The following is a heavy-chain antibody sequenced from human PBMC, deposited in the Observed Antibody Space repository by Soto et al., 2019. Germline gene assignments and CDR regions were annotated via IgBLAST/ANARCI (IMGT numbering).Heavy chain of an antibody. CDR3: ARRDDYYDSSGYRTLEFDY. Sequence: GASVKVSCEACGDSFTSYYMHWVRQAPGQGLEWMGIIYPGDSDTRYSPSFQGQVTISADKSISTAYLQWSSLKASDTAMYYCARRDDYYDSSGYRTLEFDYWGQGTLVTVSS. CDR1: GDSFTSYY. D-gene: IGHD3-22*01. J-gene: IGHJ4*02. CDR2: IYPGDSDT. V-gene: IGHV5-51*01.